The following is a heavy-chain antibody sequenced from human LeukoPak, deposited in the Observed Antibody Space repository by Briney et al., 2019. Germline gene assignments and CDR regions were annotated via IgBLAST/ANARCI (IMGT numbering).Heavy chain of an antibody. J-gene: IGHJ4*02. D-gene: IGHD3-22*01. CDR3: ASGPRSVVVITTSFDY. CDR2: IYNSGST. Sequence: SETLSLTCAVSGGSISSGTYSWTWMRQPPGKGLEWIGYIYNSGSTFNNPSLNSRVTISVDTSKNQFSLKLSSVTAADTAVYYCASGPRSVVVITTSFDYWGQGTLVTVSS. CDR1: GGSISSGTYS. V-gene: IGHV4-30-4*07.